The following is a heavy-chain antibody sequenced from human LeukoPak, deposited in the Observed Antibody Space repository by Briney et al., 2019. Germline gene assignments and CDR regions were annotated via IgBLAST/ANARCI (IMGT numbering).Heavy chain of an antibody. CDR2: VCGSGGT. CDR3: ARDNYDSSGFYPTRVFDY. D-gene: IGHD3-22*01. J-gene: IGHJ4*02. Sequence: NPSETLSLTCTVSGGSFSSASYCWSWIRQPGGKGLDWIGRVCGSGGTNYNPSLKSRLTMSLDTSKNQFSLKLTSVTAADTAVYYCARDNYDSSGFYPTRVFDYWGQGTLVTVSS. V-gene: IGHV4-61*02. CDR1: GGSFSSASYC.